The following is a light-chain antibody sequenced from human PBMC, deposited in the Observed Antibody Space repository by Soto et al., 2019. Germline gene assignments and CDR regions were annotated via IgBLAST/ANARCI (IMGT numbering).Light chain of an antibody. CDR3: QQCNNWPPIT. J-gene: IGKJ5*01. V-gene: IGKV3-11*01. Sequence: EIVLTQSPATLSLSPGERDTLSCRARQSVSHYLAWYQQRPGQAPRLLINHASSRAPGIPARFSGSGSGTDFTLTISSLEPEDFAVYYCQQCNNWPPITFGQGTRLEIK. CDR2: HAS. CDR1: QSVSHY.